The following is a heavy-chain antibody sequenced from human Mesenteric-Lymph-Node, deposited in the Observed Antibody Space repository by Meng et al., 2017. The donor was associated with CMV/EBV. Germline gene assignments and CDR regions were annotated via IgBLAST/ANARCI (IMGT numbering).Heavy chain of an antibody. CDR3: ARESGSYSGTNYYYYGMDV. D-gene: IGHD1-26*01. CDR1: GGSVSSASYY. V-gene: IGHV4-61*01. J-gene: IGHJ6*02. Sequence: GSLRLSCTVSGGSVSSASYYWSWIRQPPGKGLEWIGYIYYSGSTNQNPSLKSRVTISVDTSKNQFSLKLSSVTAADTAVYYCARESGSYSGTNYYYYGMDVWGQGITVTVSS. CDR2: IYYSGST.